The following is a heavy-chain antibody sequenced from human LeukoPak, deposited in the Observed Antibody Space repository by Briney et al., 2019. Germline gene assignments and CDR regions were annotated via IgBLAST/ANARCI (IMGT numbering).Heavy chain of an antibody. CDR1: GDTVSGNSAA. J-gene: IGHJ4*02. V-gene: IGHV6-1*01. CDR3: ARSRTSNTAMALDQ. CDR2: TYYRSEWYL. Sequence: SQTLSLTCAISGDTVSGNSAAWSWIRQSPSRGLEWLGRTYYRSEWYLDYAISVKSRIRINPDTSKNQISLQLNSVTPEDTAVYYCARSRTSNTAMALDQWGQGTLVTVSS. D-gene: IGHD5-18*01.